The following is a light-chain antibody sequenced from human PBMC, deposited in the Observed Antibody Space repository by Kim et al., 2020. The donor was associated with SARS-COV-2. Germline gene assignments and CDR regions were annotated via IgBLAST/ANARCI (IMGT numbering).Light chain of an antibody. V-gene: IGKV3-11*01. CDR2: DVS. Sequence: LSRGERATLCSRASQSISGYVAWFQQKAGQAPRLLICDVSNGASGITARCRGGGSGTDFTLTISSLEPEDFAFYYCQHHSSWPLTFGGGTKVDIK. CDR3: QHHSSWPLT. J-gene: IGKJ4*01. CDR1: QSISGY.